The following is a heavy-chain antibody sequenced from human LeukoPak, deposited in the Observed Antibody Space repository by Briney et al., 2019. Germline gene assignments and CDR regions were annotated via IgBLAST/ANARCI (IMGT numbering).Heavy chain of an antibody. V-gene: IGHV3-64*01. CDR1: GFTFSSFT. Sequence: PGGSLRLSCATSGFTFSSFTMNWVRQAPEKGLEYVSAISANGGSTYYTSSVKGRFTISRDNSKSTLHLQLGRLRPEDMGVYYCARVSRAQGGTDVWGQGTTVTVSS. CDR3: ARVSRAQGGTDV. CDR2: ISANGGST. J-gene: IGHJ6*02.